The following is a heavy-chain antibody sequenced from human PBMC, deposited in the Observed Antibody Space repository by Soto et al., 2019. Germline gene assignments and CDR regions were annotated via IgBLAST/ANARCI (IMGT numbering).Heavy chain of an antibody. D-gene: IGHD6-13*01. CDR3: AKGSSSWYKN. V-gene: IGHV3-23*01. J-gene: IGHJ4*02. CDR2: ISRDGSST. CDR1: GFTFSSYG. Sequence: GGSLRLSCAASGFTFSSYGMSWVRQAPGKGLEWVSTISRDGSSTYYADSVKGRFTISRDNPTNTLYLQMNSLRAEDTAVYYSAKGSSSWYKNWGQGTLVTVSS.